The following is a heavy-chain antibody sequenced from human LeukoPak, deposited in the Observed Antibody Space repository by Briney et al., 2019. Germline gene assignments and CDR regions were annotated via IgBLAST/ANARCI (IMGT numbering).Heavy chain of an antibody. Sequence: PSETLSLTCTVSGDSISSYYWSWIRQPPGKGLEWIGYISYSGSTNYNPSLKSRVTISVDTSKNQFSLKLSSVTAADTAVYYCARGLLFSWFDPWGQGTLVTVSS. CDR3: ARGLLFSWFDP. CDR2: ISYSGST. J-gene: IGHJ5*02. D-gene: IGHD2-21*02. V-gene: IGHV4-59*12. CDR1: GDSISSYY.